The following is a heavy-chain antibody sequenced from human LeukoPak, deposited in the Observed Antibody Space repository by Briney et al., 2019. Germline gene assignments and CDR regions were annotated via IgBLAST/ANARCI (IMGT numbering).Heavy chain of an antibody. CDR3: ARGVGATGNWFDP. J-gene: IGHJ5*02. D-gene: IGHD1-26*01. CDR2: INPNSGGT. CDR1: GYTFTGYY. Sequence: GASVKVSCKASGYTFTGYYMHWVRQAPGQGLEWMGWINPNSGGTNYAQKFQGRVTMTRDTSISTAHMELSRLRSDDTAVYYCARGVGATGNWFDPWGQGTLVTVSS. V-gene: IGHV1-2*02.